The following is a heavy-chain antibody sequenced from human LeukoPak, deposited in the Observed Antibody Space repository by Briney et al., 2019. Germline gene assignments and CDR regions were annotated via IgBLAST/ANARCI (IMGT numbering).Heavy chain of an antibody. J-gene: IGHJ4*02. D-gene: IGHD3-10*01. CDR1: GFTFSSYW. V-gene: IGHV3-23*01. CDR2: ISGSGGST. Sequence: GGSLRLSCAASGFTFSSYWMSWVRQAPGKGLEWVSAISGSGGSTYYADSVKGRFTISRENSKNTLYLQMNSLRAEDTAVYYCTLDYYGSGSYSHYFDYWGQGTLVTVSS. CDR3: TLDYYGSGSYSHYFDY.